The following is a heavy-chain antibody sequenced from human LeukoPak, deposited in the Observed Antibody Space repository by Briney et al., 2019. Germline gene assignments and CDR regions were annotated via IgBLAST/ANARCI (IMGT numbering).Heavy chain of an antibody. CDR2: IYYSGST. CDR1: GGSISSSSYY. D-gene: IGHD3-10*01. V-gene: IGHV4-39*07. CDR3: ARAALLWFGELDYYGMDV. J-gene: IGHJ6*02. Sequence: SETLSLTCTVSGGSISSSSYYWGWIRQPPGKGLEWIGSIYYSGSTYYNPSLKSRVTISVDKSKNQFSLKLSSVTAADTAVYYCARAALLWFGELDYYGMDVWGQGTTVTVSS.